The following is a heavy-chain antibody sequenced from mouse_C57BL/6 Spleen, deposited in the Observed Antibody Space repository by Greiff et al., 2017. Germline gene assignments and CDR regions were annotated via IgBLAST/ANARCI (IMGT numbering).Heavy chain of an antibody. CDR1: GYTFTNYW. CDR2: IDPNSGGT. J-gene: IGHJ3*01. V-gene: IGHV1-72*01. CDR3: AGAHYYGIAD. D-gene: IGHD1-1*01. Sequence: QVQLKQPGAELVKPGASVKLSCKASGYTFTNYWMHWVKQRPGRGLEWIGRIDPNSGGTKYNEKFKGKATLTIDKPSSTAYMQLSSRTSEDSAVYYCAGAHYYGIADWGQGTPVTVSA.